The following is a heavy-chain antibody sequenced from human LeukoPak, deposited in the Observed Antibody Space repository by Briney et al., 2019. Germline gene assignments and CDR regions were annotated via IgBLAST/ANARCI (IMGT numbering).Heavy chain of an antibody. CDR1: GFTFSSYW. Sequence: GGSLRLSCAASGFTFSSYWMHWVRQAPGKGLVWVSRINTDGTRTTYADSVKGRFTISRDNAKNTLYLQMNSLRAEDTAVYYCARVLGGSVTYVTDYWGQGTLVTVSS. J-gene: IGHJ4*02. V-gene: IGHV3-74*01. CDR2: INTDGTRT. CDR3: ARVLGGSVTYVTDY. D-gene: IGHD4-17*01.